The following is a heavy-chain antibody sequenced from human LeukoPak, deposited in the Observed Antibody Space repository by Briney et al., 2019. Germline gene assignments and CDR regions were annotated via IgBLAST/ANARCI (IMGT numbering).Heavy chain of an antibody. V-gene: IGHV3-21*01. CDR2: ISSSSYI. D-gene: IGHD5-12*01. CDR3: ARGGDSDY. Sequence: GRSLRLSCAASGFTFSSYSMNWVRQAPGKGLEWVLSISSSSYIYYADSVKGRFTISRDNAKNSLYLQMNSLRAEDTAVYYCARGGDSDYWGQGTLVTVSS. CDR1: GFTFSSYS. J-gene: IGHJ4*02.